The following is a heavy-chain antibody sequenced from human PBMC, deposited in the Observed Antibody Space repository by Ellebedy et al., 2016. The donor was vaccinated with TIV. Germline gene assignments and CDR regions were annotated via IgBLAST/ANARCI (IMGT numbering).Heavy chain of an antibody. CDR3: ARYHWIGEFSSGWYDWFDP. J-gene: IGHJ5*02. V-gene: IGHV4-31*03. Sequence: SETLSLXXTVSGGSISSGGYYWSWIRQHPGKGLEWIGYIYYSGSTYYNPSLKSRVTISVDTSKNQFSLKLSSVTAADTAVYYCARYHWIGEFSSGWYDWFDPWGQGTLVTVSS. CDR1: GGSISSGGYY. D-gene: IGHD6-19*01. CDR2: IYYSGST.